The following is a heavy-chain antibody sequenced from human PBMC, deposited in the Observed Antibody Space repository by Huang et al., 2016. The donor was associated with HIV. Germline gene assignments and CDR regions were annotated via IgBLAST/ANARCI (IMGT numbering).Heavy chain of an antibody. D-gene: IGHD3-9*01. CDR3: ATGFDVFFDF. Sequence: QVQLVQSRAEVKKPGASVKVSCKVSEYTLTELSIHWVRQPPGKGLEWVGGFDPEIGETIYAQKFQGRVTMTEDTSTETAVMELSGLRPEDTAVYYCATGFDVFFDFWGQGTLVTVSS. J-gene: IGHJ4*02. CDR1: EYTLTELS. V-gene: IGHV1-24*01. CDR2: FDPEIGET.